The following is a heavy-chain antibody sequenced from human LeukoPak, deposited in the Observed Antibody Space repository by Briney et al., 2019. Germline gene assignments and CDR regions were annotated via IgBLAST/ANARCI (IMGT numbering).Heavy chain of an antibody. Sequence: PGGSLRLSCAASGFTFSSYAMHWVRQAPRKGLEWVAVISYDGNNKYNADSLKGRFTISRDNSKNTLYLQVNSLRAEDTAVYYCARGDRPRGGAFDIWGQGTMVTVSS. CDR1: GFTFSSYA. CDR3: ARGDRPRGGAFDI. D-gene: IGHD2-15*01. V-gene: IGHV3-30*04. J-gene: IGHJ3*02. CDR2: ISYDGNNK.